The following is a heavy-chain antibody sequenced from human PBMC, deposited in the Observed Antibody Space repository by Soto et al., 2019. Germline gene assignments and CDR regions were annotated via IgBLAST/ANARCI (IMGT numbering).Heavy chain of an antibody. CDR2: IWYDGSNK. CDR1: GFTFSSYG. V-gene: IGHV3-33*06. D-gene: IGHD2-2*01. J-gene: IGHJ4*02. Sequence: QVQLVESGGGVVQPGRSLRLSCAASGFTFSSYGMHWVRQAPGKGLEWVAVIWYDGSNKYYADSVKGRFTISRDNSKNTLYLQMNSLRAEDTAVYYCAKDRVVVPAAMSSYFDYWGQGTLVTVSS. CDR3: AKDRVVVPAAMSSYFDY.